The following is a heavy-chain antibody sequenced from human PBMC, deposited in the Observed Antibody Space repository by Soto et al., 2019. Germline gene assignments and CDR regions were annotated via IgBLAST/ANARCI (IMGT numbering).Heavy chain of an antibody. V-gene: IGHV2-5*02. CDR3: AHSPVADSSYASYCFDY. CDR1: GFSLTTYGVA. J-gene: IGHJ4*02. D-gene: IGHD2-2*01. CDR2: IYWDHDK. Sequence: QITLKESGPTLVKPTQTLTLTCTFSGFSLTTYGVAVGWIRQPPGKALEWLALIYWDHDKRYSPSLKSRLTKNKVTSKIEVVLTMSNKDPEDTATYYCAHSPVADSSYASYCFDYWGQGTLVTVSS.